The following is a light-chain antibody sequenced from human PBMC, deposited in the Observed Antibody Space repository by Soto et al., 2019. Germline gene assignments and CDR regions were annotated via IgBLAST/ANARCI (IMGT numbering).Light chain of an antibody. CDR1: SSDVGSYNL. CDR3: CSYARGSTYV. V-gene: IGLV2-23*01. J-gene: IGLJ1*01. Sequence: QSVLTQPASVSGSPGQSITISCTGTSSDVGSYNLVSRYQQHPGKAPKLMIYEGSKRPSGVSNRFSGSKSGNTASLTISGLQAEDEADYYCCSYARGSTYVFGTGTKV. CDR2: EGS.